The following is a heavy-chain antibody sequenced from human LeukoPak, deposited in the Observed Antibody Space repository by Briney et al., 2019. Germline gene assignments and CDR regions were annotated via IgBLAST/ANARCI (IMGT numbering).Heavy chain of an antibody. CDR3: ARAGAAGFDY. J-gene: IGHJ4*02. V-gene: IGHV3-7*01. CDR2: IKQDGSEK. CDR1: GFTFSSYA. Sequence: RSGGSLRLSCAASGFTFSSYAMSWVRQAPGKGLEWVANIKQDGSEKYYVDSVKGRFTISRDNAKNSLYLQMNSLRAEDTAVYYCARAGAAGFDYWGQGTLVTVSS. D-gene: IGHD6-13*01.